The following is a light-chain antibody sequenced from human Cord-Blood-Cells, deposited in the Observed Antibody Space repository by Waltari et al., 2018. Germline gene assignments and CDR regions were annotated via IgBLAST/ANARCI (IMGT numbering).Light chain of an antibody. CDR1: QSISSY. V-gene: IGKV1-39*01. CDR2: AAS. CDR3: QQSYSTPLT. Sequence: DIQMTQSPSSLSASVGDRVTITSRASQSISSYLNWYKQKPGKVPKRLIYAASSLQSWVPSRFSGSEAGTDYTRTISSLQREDVATYDCQQSYSTPLTFGGGTKVEIK. J-gene: IGKJ4*02.